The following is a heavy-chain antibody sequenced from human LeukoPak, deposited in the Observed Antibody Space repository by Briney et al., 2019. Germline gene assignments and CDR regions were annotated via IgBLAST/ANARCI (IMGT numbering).Heavy chain of an antibody. D-gene: IGHD6-6*01. V-gene: IGHV1-2*02. J-gene: IGHJ4*02. CDR2: INPNSGGT. CDR1: GYTFTGYY. CDR3: ALVPPSGYFDY. Sequence: GASVTVSCKASGYTFTGYYMHWVRQAPGQGLEWMGWINPNSGGTNYAQKFQGRGTMTRDTSISTAYMELSRLRSDDTAVYYCALVPPSGYFDYWGQGTLVTVSS.